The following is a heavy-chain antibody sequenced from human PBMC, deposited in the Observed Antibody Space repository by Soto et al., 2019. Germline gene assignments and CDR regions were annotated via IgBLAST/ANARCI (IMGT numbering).Heavy chain of an antibody. CDR2: ISSSSSTI. D-gene: IGHD4-17*01. CDR3: ARAGYGERALGMDV. CDR1: GFTFSSYS. J-gene: IGHJ6*02. Sequence: HPGGSLRLSCAASGFTFSSYSMNWVRQAPGKGLEWVSYISSSSSTIYYADSVKGRFTISRDNAKNSLYLQMDSLRAEDTAVYYCARAGYGERALGMDVWGQGTTVTVSS. V-gene: IGHV3-48*01.